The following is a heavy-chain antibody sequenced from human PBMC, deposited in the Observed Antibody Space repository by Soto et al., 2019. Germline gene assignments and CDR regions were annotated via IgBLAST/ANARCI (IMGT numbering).Heavy chain of an antibody. CDR3: ARVPQLGLRPISEDY. D-gene: IGHD2-2*01. Sequence: QVQLVQSGAEVKKPGASVKVSCKASGYTFTSYGISWVRQAPGQGLEWRGWISAYNGNTNYAQKLQGRVTMTTDTSTSTAYMELRSLRSDDTAVYYCARVPQLGLRPISEDYWGQGTLVTVSS. CDR1: GYTFTSYG. CDR2: ISAYNGNT. V-gene: IGHV1-18*01. J-gene: IGHJ4*02.